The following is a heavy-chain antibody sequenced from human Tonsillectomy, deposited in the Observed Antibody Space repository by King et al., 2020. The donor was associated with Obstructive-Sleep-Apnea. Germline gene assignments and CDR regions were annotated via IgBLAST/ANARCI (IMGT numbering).Heavy chain of an antibody. CDR1: GGSISSYY. J-gene: IGHJ4*02. D-gene: IGHD3-22*01. CDR3: ARDRGYYDSSGLFDY. CDR2: IYYSGST. V-gene: IGHV4-59*01. Sequence: VQLQESGPGLVKPSETLSLTCTVSGGSISSYYWSWIRQPPGTGLEWIGYIYYSGSTNYNPSLKSRVTISVDTSKNQFSLKLSSVTAADTAVYYCARDRGYYDSSGLFDYWGQGTLVTVSS.